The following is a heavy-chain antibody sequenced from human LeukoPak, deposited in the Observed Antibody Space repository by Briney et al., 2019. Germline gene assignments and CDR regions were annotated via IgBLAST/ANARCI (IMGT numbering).Heavy chain of an antibody. J-gene: IGHJ4*02. Sequence: PSETLSLTCAVYGGSFSGYYWSWIRQPPGKGLEWIGEINHSESTNYNPSLKSRVTISVDTSKNQFSLKLSSVTAADTAVYYCARGHTYYYDSSGPDYWGQGTLVTVSS. CDR2: INHSEST. D-gene: IGHD3-22*01. CDR3: ARGHTYYYDSSGPDY. CDR1: GGSFSGYY. V-gene: IGHV4-34*01.